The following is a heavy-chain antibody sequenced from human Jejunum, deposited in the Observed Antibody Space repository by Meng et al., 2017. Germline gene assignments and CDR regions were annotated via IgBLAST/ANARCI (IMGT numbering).Heavy chain of an antibody. CDR3: ATDEGTTTAFDH. V-gene: IGHV1-2*06. J-gene: IGHJ4*02. CDR1: GYTFTAYY. CDR2: MNPNNSAS. Sequence: QLQLVQSGAEVRRPGASVRVSCKASGYTFTAYYVPWGRQAPGKGLEWMGRMNPNNSASNYAQKFQGRITMTSATSTAYMDLSSLTSDDTAVYYCATDEGTTTAFDHWGQGTLVTVSS. D-gene: IGHD1-26*01.